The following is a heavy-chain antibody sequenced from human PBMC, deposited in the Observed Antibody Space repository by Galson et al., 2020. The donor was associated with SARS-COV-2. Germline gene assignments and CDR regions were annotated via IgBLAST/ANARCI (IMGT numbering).Heavy chain of an antibody. D-gene: IGHD5-18*01. CDR1: GYTFTGYY. CDR3: ARDGTAMVTNGFDI. Sequence: ASVKVSCKASGYTFTGYYMHWVRQAPGHGLERMGWINPNSGGTNYAQKFQGRVTMTRDTSISIAYMELSRLRSDDTAVYYCARDGTAMVTNGFDIWGQGTMVTVSS. CDR2: INPNSGGT. V-gene: IGHV1-2*02. J-gene: IGHJ3*02.